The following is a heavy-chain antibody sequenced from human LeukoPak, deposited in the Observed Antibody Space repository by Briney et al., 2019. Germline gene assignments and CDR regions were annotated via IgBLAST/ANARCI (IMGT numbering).Heavy chain of an antibody. Sequence: GGSLRLSCAASRFTFSSYAMSWVRQAPGKGLEWVSAICGSGGSTYYADPVKGRFTISRDNSNNTLYQQMTSLRAEDTAVYYCAKDPRLAARRSNFDYWGQGTLVTVSS. CDR1: RFTFSSYA. V-gene: IGHV3-23*01. D-gene: IGHD6-6*01. CDR2: ICGSGGST. J-gene: IGHJ4*02. CDR3: AKDPRLAARRSNFDY.